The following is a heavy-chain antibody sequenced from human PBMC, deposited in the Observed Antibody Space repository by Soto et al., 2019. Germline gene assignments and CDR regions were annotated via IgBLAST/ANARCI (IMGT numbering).Heavy chain of an antibody. J-gene: IGHJ4*02. CDR2: ISAYNGNT. V-gene: IGHV1-18*01. CDR3: ARDFPIGYRGGDY. Sequence: QVQLVQSGAEVKKPGASVKVSCKASGYTFTSYGISWVRQAPGQGLEWMGWISAYNGNTNYAQKLQGRITMTTDTYTNTAYVEQRSLRPDETAAYYSARDFPIGYRGGDYWGQGTLLTLSS. CDR1: GYTFTSYG. D-gene: IGHD6-13*01.